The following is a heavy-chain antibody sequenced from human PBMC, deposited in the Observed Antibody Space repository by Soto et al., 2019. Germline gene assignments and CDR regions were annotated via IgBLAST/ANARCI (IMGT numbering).Heavy chain of an antibody. V-gene: IGHV3-74*01. CDR1: GFTFSSYW. CDR2: INSDGSST. CDR3: ARPVGPVVAATGWFDP. D-gene: IGHD2-15*01. Sequence: EVQLVESGGGLVQPGGSLRLSCAASGFTFSSYWMHWVRQAPGEGLVWVSRINSDGSSTSYADSVKGRFTISRDNAKNTLYLQMNSLRAEDTAVYYCARPVGPVVAATGWFDPWGQGTLVTVSS. J-gene: IGHJ5*02.